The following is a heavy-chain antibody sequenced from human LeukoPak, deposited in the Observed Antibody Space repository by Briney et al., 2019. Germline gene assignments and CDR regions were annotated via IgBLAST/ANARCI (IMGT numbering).Heavy chain of an antibody. CDR3: ARGLSNGWSSPNFGY. CDR2: IHYSGNT. J-gene: IGHJ4*02. D-gene: IGHD6-19*01. Sequence: PSETLSLTCTVSGGSISSYYWSWIRQPPGKGLEWIGYIHYSGNTNYNPSLKSRVTISVDTSKSQFSLNLSSVTAADTAVYYCARGLSNGWSSPNFGYWGQGTLVTVSS. CDR1: GGSISSYY. V-gene: IGHV4-59*01.